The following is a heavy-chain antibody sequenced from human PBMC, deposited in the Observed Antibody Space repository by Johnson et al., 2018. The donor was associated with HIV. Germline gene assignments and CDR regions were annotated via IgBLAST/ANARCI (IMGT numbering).Heavy chain of an antibody. CDR1: GFTFSSYA. CDR2: ISYDGSNK. D-gene: IGHD1-26*01. V-gene: IGHV3-30*04. J-gene: IGHJ3*02. Sequence: QVQLLESGGGLVQPGRSLRLSCAASGFTFSSYAMHWVRQAPGKGLEWVAVISYDGSNKYYADSVKGRFTISRDNSKNTLYLQMNSLRAEDTAVYYCARDSKWEKAFDIWGQGTMVTVSS. CDR3: ARDSKWEKAFDI.